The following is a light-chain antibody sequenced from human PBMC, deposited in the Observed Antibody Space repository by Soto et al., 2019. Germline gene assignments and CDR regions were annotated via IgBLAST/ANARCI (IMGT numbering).Light chain of an antibody. CDR1: SSNIGAGYD. V-gene: IGLV1-40*01. CDR3: QSYDSSLSGSNV. Sequence: QSVLTQPPSVSGAAGQRVTISCTGGSSNIGAGYDVHWYQQLPGTAPKLLIYGDINRPPGVPDRFSGSKSGTSASLAITGLQAADEADYYCQSYDSSLSGSNVFGTGTKVTVL. CDR2: GDI. J-gene: IGLJ1*01.